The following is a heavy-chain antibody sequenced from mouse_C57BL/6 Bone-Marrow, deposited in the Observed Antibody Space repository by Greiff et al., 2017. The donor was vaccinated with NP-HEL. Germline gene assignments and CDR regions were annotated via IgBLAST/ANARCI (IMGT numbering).Heavy chain of an antibody. Sequence: QVQLQQPGAELVKPGASVKMSCKASAYTFPSYWITWVKQRPGQGLEWIGDIYPGSGSTNYNEKFKSKATLTVDTSSSTAYMQRSSLTSEDSAVYYCAREGAITTVVNWYFDVWGTGTTVTVSS. CDR1: AYTFPSYW. V-gene: IGHV1-55*01. D-gene: IGHD1-1*01. CDR2: IYPGSGST. J-gene: IGHJ1*03. CDR3: AREGAITTVVNWYFDV.